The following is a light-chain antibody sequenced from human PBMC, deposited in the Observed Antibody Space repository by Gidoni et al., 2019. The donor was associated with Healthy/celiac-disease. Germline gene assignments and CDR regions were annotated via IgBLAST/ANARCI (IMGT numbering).Light chain of an antibody. Sequence: DIVMTQSPDSLAGSLGERATINCKSSQSVLSSSNHKNYLAWYQPKPGQPPKLLIYWASTRESGVPDRFSGSGSGTDFTLTISSLQAEDVAVYYCQQYYSTPLTFXGXTKVEIK. J-gene: IGKJ4*01. CDR2: WAS. CDR3: QQYYSTPLT. V-gene: IGKV4-1*01. CDR1: QSVLSSSNHKNY.